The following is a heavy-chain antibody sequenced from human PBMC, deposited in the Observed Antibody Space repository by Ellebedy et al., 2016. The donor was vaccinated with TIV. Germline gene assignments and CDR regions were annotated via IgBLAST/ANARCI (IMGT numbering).Heavy chain of an antibody. CDR2: INAGNGNT. CDR3: ARDPEGAYYYGSAKFDY. D-gene: IGHD3-10*01. CDR1: GYTFTSHI. Sequence: ASVKVSXXASGYTFTSHIIHWVRQAPGQRLEWLGWINAGNGNTKYSQKFQGRVTITRDTSASTVYVEMSSLRSEDTAVFYCARDPEGAYYYGSAKFDYWGQGTLVTVSS. V-gene: IGHV1-3*01. J-gene: IGHJ4*02.